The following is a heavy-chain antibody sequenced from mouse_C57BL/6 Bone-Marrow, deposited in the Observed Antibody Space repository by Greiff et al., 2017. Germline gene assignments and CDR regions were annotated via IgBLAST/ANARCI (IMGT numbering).Heavy chain of an antibody. D-gene: IGHD1-1*02. CDR3: AREILMVPYAMDY. V-gene: IGHV7-1*01. Sequence: EVKLVESGGGLVQSGRSLRLSCATSGFTFSDFYMEWVRQAPGKGLEWIAASRNKANDYTTEYSASVKGRFIVSRDTSQSILYLQMNALRAEDTAIYYCAREILMVPYAMDYWGQGTSVTVSS. CDR2: SRNKANDYTT. CDR1: GFTFSDFY. J-gene: IGHJ4*01.